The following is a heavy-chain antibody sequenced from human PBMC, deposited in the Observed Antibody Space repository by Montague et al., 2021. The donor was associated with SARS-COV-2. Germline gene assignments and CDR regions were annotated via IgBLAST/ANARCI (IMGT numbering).Heavy chain of an antibody. CDR1: GGSISSTNW. J-gene: IGHJ6*02. CDR3: TKGTYGISIWGQIYYYGMDV. V-gene: IGHV4-4*02. D-gene: IGHD3-3*01. Sequence: SETLSLTCAVSGGSISSTNWWSWVRQSPGTGLEWIGKISHGGSPDYNPSLKSRVIISADRSKNQFSLKLSSVIAAASAIYYCTKGTYGISIWGQIYYYGMDVWGQGTTVIVSS. CDR2: ISHGGSP.